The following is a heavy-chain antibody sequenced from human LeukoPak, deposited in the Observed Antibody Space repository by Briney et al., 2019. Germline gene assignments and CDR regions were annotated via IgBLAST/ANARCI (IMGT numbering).Heavy chain of an antibody. D-gene: IGHD3-22*01. J-gene: IGHJ4*02. Sequence: GGSLRLSCAASGFTFSSYAMTWVRQAPGKGLEWVSTISGSGGSTYYADSVKGRFTISGDNPKNTLYLQMNSLRAEDTAVYFCAKRGVVIRVILVGLHKEAYYFDSWGQGALVTVSS. CDR3: AKRGVVIRVILVGLHKEAYYFDS. CDR2: ISGSGGST. V-gene: IGHV3-23*01. CDR1: GFTFSSYA.